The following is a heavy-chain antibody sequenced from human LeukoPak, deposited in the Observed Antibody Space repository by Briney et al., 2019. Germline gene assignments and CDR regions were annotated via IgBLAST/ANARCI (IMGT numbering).Heavy chain of an antibody. D-gene: IGHD3-10*01. CDR1: GGSFSDYY. CDR3: ARDSSMLRGPLVIYYFDF. V-gene: IGHV4-34*01. Sequence: SETLSLTCAVYGGSFSDYYWSWIRQPPGKGLEWIGEISHSGSTNYKPSLKSRVTISVDTSKNQFSLNLSSVTAADTAVYYCARDSSMLRGPLVIYYFDFWGQGTLVTVSS. CDR2: ISHSGST. J-gene: IGHJ4*02.